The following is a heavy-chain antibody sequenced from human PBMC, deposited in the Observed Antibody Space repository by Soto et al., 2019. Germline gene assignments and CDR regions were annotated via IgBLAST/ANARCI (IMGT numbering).Heavy chain of an antibody. CDR2: ISYDGSNK. J-gene: IGHJ6*02. Sequence: GGSLRLSCAASGFTFSSYGMHWVRQAPGKGLEWVAVISYDGSNKYYADSVKGRFTISRDNSKNTLYLQMNSLRAEDTAVYYCAKDGSSGWYNYYYYYGMDVWGQGTTVTVSS. CDR1: GFTFSSYG. D-gene: IGHD6-19*01. CDR3: AKDGSSGWYNYYYYYGMDV. V-gene: IGHV3-30*18.